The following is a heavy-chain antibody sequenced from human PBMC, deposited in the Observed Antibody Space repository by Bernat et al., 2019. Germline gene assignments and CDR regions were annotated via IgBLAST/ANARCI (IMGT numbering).Heavy chain of an antibody. D-gene: IGHD2/OR15-2a*01. CDR1: RFSFTNAW. CDR3: TTDYFL. V-gene: IGHV3-15*01. J-gene: IGHJ4*02. Sequence: EVHLVESGGGLVNPGRSLTLSCAASRFSFTNAWMNWVRQAPGKGLEWVGRIKSKTDGGTTDYAAPVKGRFTISRDDSKNTLYLQMDSLKAEDTAVYYCTTDYFLWGQGTLVTVSS. CDR2: IKSKTDGGTT.